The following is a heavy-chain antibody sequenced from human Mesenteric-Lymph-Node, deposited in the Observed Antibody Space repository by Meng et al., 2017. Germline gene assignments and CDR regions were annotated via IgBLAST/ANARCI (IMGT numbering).Heavy chain of an antibody. CDR3: ARGVYSSSWYAGAFDI. D-gene: IGHD6-13*01. J-gene: IGHJ3*02. CDR2: ISGSGGST. Sequence: GESLKISCAASGFTFSSYAMSWVRQAPGKGLEWVSAISGSGGSTYYADSVKGRFTISRDNSKNTLYLQMNSLRAEDTAVYYCARGVYSSSWYAGAFDIWGQGTMVTVSS. V-gene: IGHV3-23*01. CDR1: GFTFSSYA.